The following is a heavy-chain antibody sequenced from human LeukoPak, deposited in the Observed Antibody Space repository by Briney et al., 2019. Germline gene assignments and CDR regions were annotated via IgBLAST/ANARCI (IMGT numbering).Heavy chain of an antibody. V-gene: IGHV3-9*01. Sequence: GGSLRLSCAASGFTFDDYAMHWVRKAPGKGLEWVSGISWNSGSIGYADSVKGRFTISRDNAKNSLYLQMNSLRAEDTALYYCAKDSAYNWNDVGYFDYWGQGTLVTASS. J-gene: IGHJ4*02. CDR2: ISWNSGSI. CDR1: GFTFDDYA. D-gene: IGHD1-20*01. CDR3: AKDSAYNWNDVGYFDY.